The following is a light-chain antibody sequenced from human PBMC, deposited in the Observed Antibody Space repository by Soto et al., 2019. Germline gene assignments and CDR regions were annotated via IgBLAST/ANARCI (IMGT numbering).Light chain of an antibody. J-gene: IGKJ3*01. V-gene: IGKV3-11*01. CDR2: DAS. Sequence: EIVLTQSPATLSLSPGERATLSCRASQSVSSYLAWYQQKPGQAPRLLIYDASNRATGIPARFSGSESGTDFTLTISSLEPEDFAVYYCQQRSNGPFTFGPGTKVDIK. CDR1: QSVSSY. CDR3: QQRSNGPFT.